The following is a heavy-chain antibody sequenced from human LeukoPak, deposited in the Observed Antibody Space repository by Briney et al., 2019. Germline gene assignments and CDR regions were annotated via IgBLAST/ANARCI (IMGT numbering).Heavy chain of an antibody. D-gene: IGHD4-11*01. CDR1: GGSISSGGYY. CDR2: IYYSGST. V-gene: IGHV4-31*03. CDR3: AREEGGLDSNCGTMDV. J-gene: IGHJ6*02. Sequence: SQTLSLTCTVSGGSISSGGYYWSWIRQHPGKGLEWIGYIYYSGSTYYNPSLKSRVTISVDTSKNQFSLKLSSVTAADTAVYYCAREEGGLDSNCGTMDVWGQGTTVTVSS.